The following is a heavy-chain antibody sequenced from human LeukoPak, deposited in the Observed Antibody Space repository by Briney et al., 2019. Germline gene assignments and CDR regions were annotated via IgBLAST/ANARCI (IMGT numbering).Heavy chain of an antibody. D-gene: IGHD2-15*01. CDR3: ARGPYCNGGTCYSQYFDY. J-gene: IGHJ4*02. CDR2: ISAYNGNT. CDR1: GYTFSSYG. Sequence: ASVKVSCKASGYTFSSYGISWVRQAPGQGLEWMGWISAYNGNTNYAQNLQGRVTMTTDTSTSTAYMELRSLRSDDTAVYYCARGPYCNGGTCYSQYFDYWGQGTLVTVCS. V-gene: IGHV1-18*01.